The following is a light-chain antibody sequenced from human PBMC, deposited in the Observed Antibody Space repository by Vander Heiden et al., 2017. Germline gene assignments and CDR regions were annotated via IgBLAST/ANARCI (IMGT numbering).Light chain of an antibody. J-gene: IGKJ5*01. V-gene: IGKV3-11*01. Sequence: EIVLTQSPAPPSLSPGERATLSCRASQSVSSYLAWYQQKPGQAPRLLIYDASNRATGIPARFSGSGSGTDFTLTISSLEPEDFAVYYCQQRSNWPPTFGQGTRLEIK. CDR3: QQRSNWPPT. CDR1: QSVSSY. CDR2: DAS.